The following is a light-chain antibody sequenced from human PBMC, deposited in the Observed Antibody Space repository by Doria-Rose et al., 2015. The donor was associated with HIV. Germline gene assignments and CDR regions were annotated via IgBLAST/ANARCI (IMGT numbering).Light chain of an antibody. CDR3: HQYGTSWT. V-gene: IGKV3-20*01. CDR2: DGS. Sequence: EFVLTQSPGTLSLSPGERATLSCRASQSFSSTYLAWYQQKPGQAPSLLIYDGSTRATGIPDRFSASGSGTDFTPTINRLEPEDFALYYCHQYGTSWTFGQGTKVGI. CDR1: QSFSSTY. J-gene: IGKJ1*01.